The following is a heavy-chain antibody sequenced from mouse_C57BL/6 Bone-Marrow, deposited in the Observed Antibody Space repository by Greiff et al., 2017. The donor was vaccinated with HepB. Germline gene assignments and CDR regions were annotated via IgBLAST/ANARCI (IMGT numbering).Heavy chain of an antibody. CDR2: IDPETGGT. J-gene: IGHJ2*01. V-gene: IGHV1-15*01. CDR3: TRWLLRYYFDY. CDR1: GYTFTDYE. D-gene: IGHD1-1*01. Sequence: VKLQESGAELVRPGASVTLSCKASGYTFTDYEMHWVKQTPVHGLEWIGAIDPETGGTAYNQKFKGKAILTADKSSSTAYMELRSLTSEDSAVYYCTRWLLRYYFDYWGQGTTLTVSS.